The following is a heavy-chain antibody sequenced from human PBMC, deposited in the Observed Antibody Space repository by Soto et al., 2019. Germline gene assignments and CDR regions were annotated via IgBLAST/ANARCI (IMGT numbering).Heavy chain of an antibody. CDR3: ARDGADTATMDV. CDR2: ISSSSSTI. Sequence: GSLRLSCAASGFTFSSYSMNWVRQAPGKGLEWVSYISSSSSTIYYADSVKGRFTISRDNAKKSLYLQMNSLRDDDTAVYYCARDGADTATMDVWGQGTTVTVSS. V-gene: IGHV3-48*02. CDR1: GFTFSSYS. D-gene: IGHD5-18*01. J-gene: IGHJ6*02.